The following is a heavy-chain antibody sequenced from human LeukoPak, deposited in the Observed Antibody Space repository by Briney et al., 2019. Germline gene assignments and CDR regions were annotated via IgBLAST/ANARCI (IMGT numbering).Heavy chain of an antibody. Sequence: GGSLTLSCAASGFTFSSYWLHWVRHAPGKGLVWVSRINSDGSSTSYADSVKGRFTISRDNAKNTLYLQMNSLSAEDTAVYYCARAFFWSGPYYYMDVWGKGTTVTVSS. CDR3: ARAFFWSGPYYYMDV. J-gene: IGHJ6*03. V-gene: IGHV3-74*01. D-gene: IGHD3-3*01. CDR2: INSDGSST. CDR1: GFTFSSYW.